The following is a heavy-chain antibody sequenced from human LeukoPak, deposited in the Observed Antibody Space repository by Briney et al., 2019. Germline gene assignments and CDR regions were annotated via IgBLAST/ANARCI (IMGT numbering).Heavy chain of an antibody. CDR1: GFTFSNYW. CDR3: AGGRRSGGITMIRGVKDRGWFDP. D-gene: IGHD3-10*01. Sequence: GGSLRLSCAASGFTFSNYWMHWVRQAPGKGLVWVSRINSDGSSTSYADSVQGRFTISRDDSKKMLYLQMNSLRPEDTAVYYCAGGRRSGGITMIRGVKDRGWFDPWGQGTLVTVSS. J-gene: IGHJ5*02. V-gene: IGHV3-74*01. CDR2: INSDGSST.